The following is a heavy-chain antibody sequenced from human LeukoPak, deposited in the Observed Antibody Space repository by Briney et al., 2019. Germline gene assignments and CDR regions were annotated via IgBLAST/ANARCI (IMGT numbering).Heavy chain of an antibody. Sequence: SETLSLTCTVSGGSISSYYWSWIRQPPGKGLEWIGEINHSGSTNYNPSLKSRVTISVDTSKNQFSLKLSSVTAADTAVYYCARAGGDGYKVLFDYWGQGTLVTVSS. CDR2: INHSGST. D-gene: IGHD5-24*01. CDR1: GGSISSYY. J-gene: IGHJ4*02. V-gene: IGHV4-34*01. CDR3: ARAGGDGYKVLFDY.